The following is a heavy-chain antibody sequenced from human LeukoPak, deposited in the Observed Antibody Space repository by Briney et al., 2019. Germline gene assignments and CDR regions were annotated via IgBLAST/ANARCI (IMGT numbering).Heavy chain of an antibody. J-gene: IGHJ4*02. CDR2: IYYNGST. D-gene: IGHD7-27*01. CDR3: VGAPWGPYDF. V-gene: IGHV4-61*08. Sequence: SETLSLTCTVSGGSISSGGYYWSWVRQPPGKGLEWIGNIYYNGSTNYNPSLKSRVTISIDTSKNQFSLKVGSVTAADTAVYYCVGAPWGPYDFWGQGTLVTVSS. CDR1: GGSISSGGYY.